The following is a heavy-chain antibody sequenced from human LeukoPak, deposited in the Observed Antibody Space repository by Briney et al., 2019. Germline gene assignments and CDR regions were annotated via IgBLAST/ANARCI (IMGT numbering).Heavy chain of an antibody. D-gene: IGHD1-26*01. V-gene: IGHV4-59*11. CDR2: IYYCGST. J-gene: IGHJ6*03. CDR3: ARAGVWSYYYYYYMDV. Sequence: PSETLSLTCTVSGGSISSHYWSWLRQPPGKGLEWIGYIYYCGSTNYNPSLKSRVTISVDTSKNQFSLKLSSVTAADTAVYYCARAGVWSYYYYYYMDVWGKGTTVTVSS. CDR1: GGSISSHY.